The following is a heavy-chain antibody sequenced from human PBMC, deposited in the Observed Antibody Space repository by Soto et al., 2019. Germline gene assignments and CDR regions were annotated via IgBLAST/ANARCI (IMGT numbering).Heavy chain of an antibody. Sequence: EVQLLESGGGLVQPGGSLRLSCAASGFTFSRNAMSWVRQAPGKGLEWVSGISGGGGATYYADSVKGRFTISRDNSKNTRYLQMNSLRAEDTAIYYCAKSEPYGSGSYYFGYWGQGTLVTVSS. CDR1: GFTFSRNA. CDR3: AKSEPYGSGSYYFGY. V-gene: IGHV3-23*01. J-gene: IGHJ4*02. CDR2: ISGGGGAT. D-gene: IGHD1-26*01.